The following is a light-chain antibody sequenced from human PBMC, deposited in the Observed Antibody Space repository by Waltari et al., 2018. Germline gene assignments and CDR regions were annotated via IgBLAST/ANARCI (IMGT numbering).Light chain of an antibody. V-gene: IGKV3-15*01. CDR3: QQYNRWPPIT. Sequence: EIVMTQSPATLSVSPGERATLSCRASQGIGDNLAWYQQKPGQAPRLLIYGAFTRATGIPARFSGSGSGTEFTLTISSLQSEDSAVYYCQQYNRWPPITFGQGTRLEIK. CDR1: QGIGDN. J-gene: IGKJ5*01. CDR2: GAF.